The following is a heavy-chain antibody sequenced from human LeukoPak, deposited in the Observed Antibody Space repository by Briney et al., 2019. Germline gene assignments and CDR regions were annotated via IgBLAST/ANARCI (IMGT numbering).Heavy chain of an antibody. J-gene: IGHJ3*02. Sequence: PSETLSLTCTASGGPISSYYWSWIRQPPGKGLEWVGYISYSGSTDYNPSLKSRVTISIDTSKKQFSLNLSSVTAADTAVYYCAREYSSSSGRRAFDIWGQGTMVTVSS. V-gene: IGHV4-59*01. CDR1: GGPISSYY. D-gene: IGHD6-6*01. CDR3: AREYSSSSGRRAFDI. CDR2: ISYSGST.